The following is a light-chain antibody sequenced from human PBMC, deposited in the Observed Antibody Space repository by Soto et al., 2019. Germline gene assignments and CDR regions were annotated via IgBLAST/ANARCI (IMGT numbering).Light chain of an antibody. V-gene: IGLV2-23*02. CDR2: EVT. CDR1: NSDVGQDKF. CDR3: VSYPGPDTLV. Sequence: SGLTHPASVSGSRAQSIIIPCVRRNSDVGQDKFVSWYKDVAGKAPKLLIFEVTNRPSGVSNRFSGSRHGNTASLTISGLQPDDEGDYFCVSYPGPDTLVFGTGTKVPS. J-gene: IGLJ1*01.